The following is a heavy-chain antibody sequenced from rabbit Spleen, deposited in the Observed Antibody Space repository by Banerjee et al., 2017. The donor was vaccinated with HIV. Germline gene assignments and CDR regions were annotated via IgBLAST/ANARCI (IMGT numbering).Heavy chain of an antibody. D-gene: IGHD1-1*01. V-gene: IGHV1S45*01. Sequence: QEQLEESGGRLVQPGGSLTLSCKASGFSFSSGYDMCWVRQAPGKGPEWIACINAVTGKAVYASWAKGRFTCSKTSSTTVTLQMTRLTAADTATYFCARDPNYASGHYIYSFWGPGTLVTVS. CDR3: ARDPNYASGHYIYSF. CDR1: GFSFSSGYD. CDR2: INAVTGKA. J-gene: IGHJ4*01.